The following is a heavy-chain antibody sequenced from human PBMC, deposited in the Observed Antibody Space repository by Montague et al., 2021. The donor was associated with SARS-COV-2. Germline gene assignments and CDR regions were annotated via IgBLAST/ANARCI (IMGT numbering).Heavy chain of an antibody. V-gene: IGHV4-39*02. Sequence: SETLSLTCTVSGGSISSSNYYWDWIRQPPGKGLEWIGSIYDSGSTYYNPSLKSRVTISVDRSKNHFSLKLSSVTAADTAVYYCARRGRKLLPVAATIGGFDIWGQGTMVTVSS. CDR2: IYDSGST. J-gene: IGHJ3*02. D-gene: IGHD6-19*01. CDR3: ARRGRKLLPVAATIGGFDI. CDR1: GGSISSSNYY.